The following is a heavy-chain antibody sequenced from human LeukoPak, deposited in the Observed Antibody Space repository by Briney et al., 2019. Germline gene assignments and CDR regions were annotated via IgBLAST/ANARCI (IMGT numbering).Heavy chain of an antibody. D-gene: IGHD6-13*01. CDR3: ARVAYSSSWIEGCYDY. CDR2: IKKDGSEK. V-gene: IGHV3-7*01. Sequence: GGSLRLSCAASGFTFSSYWMSWVRQAPGKGLEWVANIKKDGSEKYYVDSVKGRFTISRDNAKTSLYLQMNSLRAGDTAVYYCARVAYSSSWIEGCYDYWGQGTLVTVSS. J-gene: IGHJ4*02. CDR1: GFTFSSYW.